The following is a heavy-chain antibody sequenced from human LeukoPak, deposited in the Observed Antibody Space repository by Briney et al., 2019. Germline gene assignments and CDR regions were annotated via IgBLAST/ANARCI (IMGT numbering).Heavy chain of an antibody. J-gene: IGHJ4*02. D-gene: IGHD2/OR15-2a*01. Sequence: SVKVSCKASGGTFSSYAISWVRQAPGQGLEWMGGIIPIFGTANYAQKFQGRVTITADESTSTAYMELSSLRSEDTAVYYCASRYFTIYTSGFDYRGQGTLVTVSS. CDR2: IIPIFGTA. CDR1: GGTFSSYA. V-gene: IGHV1-69*13. CDR3: ASRYFTIYTSGFDY.